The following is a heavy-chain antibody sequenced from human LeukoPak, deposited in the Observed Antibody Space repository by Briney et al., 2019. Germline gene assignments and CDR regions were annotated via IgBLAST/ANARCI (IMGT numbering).Heavy chain of an antibody. Sequence: GGSLRLSCAASGFTFHTYWMSWVRQAPGKGLEWVANIKQDGSEKYYVDSVKGRFTISRDNSKNTLYLQMNSLRAEDTAVYFCAKGYCSGGSCYFGWFDPWGQGTLVTVSS. CDR2: IKQDGSEK. CDR3: AKGYCSGGSCYFGWFDP. CDR1: GFTFHTYW. D-gene: IGHD2-15*01. V-gene: IGHV3-7*03. J-gene: IGHJ5*02.